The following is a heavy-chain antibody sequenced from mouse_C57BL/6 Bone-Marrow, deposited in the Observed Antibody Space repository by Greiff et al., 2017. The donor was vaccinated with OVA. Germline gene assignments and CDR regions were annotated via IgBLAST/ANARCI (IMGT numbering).Heavy chain of an antibody. J-gene: IGHJ1*03. D-gene: IGHD2-4*01. CDR1: GYSFTDYN. Sequence: VQLQQSGPELVKPGASVKISCKASGYSFTDYNMNWVKQSYGKSLEWIGVINPNYGTTSYNQKFKGKAPLTVDHSSSTAYMKLNSLTSEDSAFYYCAIFRDYPSSWYFDVWGTGTTLTVSS. CDR3: AIFRDYPSSWYFDV. CDR2: INPNYGTT. V-gene: IGHV1-39*01.